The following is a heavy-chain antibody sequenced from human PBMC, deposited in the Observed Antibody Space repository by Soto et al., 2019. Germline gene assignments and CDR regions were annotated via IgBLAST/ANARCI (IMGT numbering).Heavy chain of an antibody. J-gene: IGHJ4*02. CDR2: INPSGGST. Sequence: ASVKVSCKASGYTFTSYYMHWVRQAPGQGLEWMGIINPSGGSTSYAQKFQGRVTMTRDTSTSTVYMELSSLRSEDTAVYYCARDRNYIWGSYRYPFDYWGQGTLVTVSS. V-gene: IGHV1-46*03. CDR1: GYTFTSYY. D-gene: IGHD3-16*02. CDR3: ARDRNYIWGSYRYPFDY.